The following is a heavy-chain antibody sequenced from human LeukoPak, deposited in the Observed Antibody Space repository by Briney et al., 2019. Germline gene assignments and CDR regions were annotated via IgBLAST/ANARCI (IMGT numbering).Heavy chain of an antibody. CDR2: INHSGST. CDR1: GGSFSGYY. V-gene: IGHV4-34*01. J-gene: IGHJ6*03. Sequence: SETLSLTCAVYGGSFSGYYWSWIRQPPGKGLEWIGEINHSGSTNYNPSLKSRVTISVDTSKNQFSLKLSSVTAADTVVYYCARLTTIFGVVITGYMDVWGKGTTVTVS. D-gene: IGHD3-3*01. CDR3: ARLTTIFGVVITGYMDV.